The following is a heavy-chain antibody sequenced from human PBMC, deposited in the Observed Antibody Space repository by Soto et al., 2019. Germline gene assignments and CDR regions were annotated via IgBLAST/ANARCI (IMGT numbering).Heavy chain of an antibody. CDR3: ARKTDSIPSGGDV. D-gene: IGHD3-10*01. J-gene: IGHJ6*04. Sequence: GGSLRLSCTASGFAVRHNYMTWVRQAPGKGLEWVSLIYSGGDTAYADSVKGRFTISRHTSQNTLYLQMNSLRAEDTAVYYCARKTDSIPSGGDVWGKGNPGHRLL. CDR1: GFAVRHNY. V-gene: IGHV3-53*04. CDR2: IYSGGDT.